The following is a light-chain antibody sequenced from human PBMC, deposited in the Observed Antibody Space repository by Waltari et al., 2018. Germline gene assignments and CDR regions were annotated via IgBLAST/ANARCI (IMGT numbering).Light chain of an antibody. V-gene: IGLV1-47*01. CDR1: SSNIGSHS. Sequence: QSVLTQPPSTSGTPGQRVTIPCSGSSSNIGSHSVYWYQHPPGTAPKLLIYKNNHRPSGVPDRFSGSRSGTSASLAISGLRSEDEADYFCAVWDDSLSGFVLFGGGTKLTV. J-gene: IGLJ2*01. CDR3: AVWDDSLSGFVL. CDR2: KNN.